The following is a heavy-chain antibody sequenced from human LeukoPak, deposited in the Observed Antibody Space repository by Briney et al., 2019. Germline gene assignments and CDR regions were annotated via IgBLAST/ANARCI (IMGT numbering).Heavy chain of an antibody. CDR3: AKLYYDSSGYYYVAIDY. V-gene: IGHV3-30*18. CDR1: GFTFSSYG. Sequence: GRSLRLSCAASGFTFSSYGMHWVRQAPGKGLEWVAVMSYDGSNKYYADSVKGRFTISRDNSKNTLYLQMNSLRAEDTAVYYCAKLYYDSSGYYYVAIDYWGQGTLVTVSS. D-gene: IGHD3-22*01. CDR2: MSYDGSNK. J-gene: IGHJ4*02.